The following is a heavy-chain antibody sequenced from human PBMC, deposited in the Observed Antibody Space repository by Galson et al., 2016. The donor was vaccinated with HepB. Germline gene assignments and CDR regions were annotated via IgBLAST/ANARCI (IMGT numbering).Heavy chain of an antibody. CDR1: GFTFSSYV. V-gene: IGHV3-30*03. J-gene: IGHJ4*02. CDR3: ARGGHTYGYEGRY. CDR2: ISYDGRIT. D-gene: IGHD5-18*01. Sequence: SLRLSCAASGFTFSSYVMHWVRQAPGKGLEWVAGISYDGRITYYADSVKGRVTISRDKPNYTLFLQISSLRAEDAAVYYCARGGHTYGYEGRYWGQGTLVTVSS.